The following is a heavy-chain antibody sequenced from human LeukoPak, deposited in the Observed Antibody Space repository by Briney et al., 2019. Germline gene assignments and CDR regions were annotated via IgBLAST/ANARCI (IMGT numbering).Heavy chain of an antibody. V-gene: IGHV3-30*04. J-gene: IGHJ4*02. D-gene: IGHD3-22*01. Sequence: GGSLRLSCAASGFTFSSYAMHWVRQAPGKGLEWVAVISYDGSNKYYADSVKGRFTISRDNSKNTLYLQMNSLRAEDTAVYYCASPPRVTTFSNYDSSGYYNGMDYWGQGTLVTVSS. CDR2: ISYDGSNK. CDR3: ASPPRVTTFSNYDSSGYYNGMDY. CDR1: GFTFSSYA.